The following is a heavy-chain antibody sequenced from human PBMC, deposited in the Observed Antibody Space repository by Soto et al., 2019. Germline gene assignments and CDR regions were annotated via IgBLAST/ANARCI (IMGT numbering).Heavy chain of an antibody. CDR1: GDSISSTTHY. D-gene: IGHD3-10*01. Sequence: SETLSLTCTVSGDSISSTTHYWGWIRQPPGKGLEWIGSIYYSGSTYYNPSLKSRVTISVDTSKNQFSLKLNPVTAADTAVYYCARHKDFYGSGSYQNWFDPWGQGTLVTVSS. J-gene: IGHJ5*02. CDR3: ARHKDFYGSGSYQNWFDP. V-gene: IGHV4-39*01. CDR2: IYYSGST.